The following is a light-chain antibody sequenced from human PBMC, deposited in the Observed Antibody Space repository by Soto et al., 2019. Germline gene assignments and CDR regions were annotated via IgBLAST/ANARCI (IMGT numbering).Light chain of an antibody. J-gene: IGLJ2*01. CDR1: RSDVGGYNY. CDR3: SSYTSSSTPYVV. Sequence: QSALTQPASVSGSPGQSITISCTGTRSDVGGYNYVSWYQQHPGKAPKLMIYDVSNRPSGVSNRFSGSKSGNTASLTISGLQAEDEGDYYCSSYTSSSTPYVVFGGGTKLTVL. CDR2: DVS. V-gene: IGLV2-14*01.